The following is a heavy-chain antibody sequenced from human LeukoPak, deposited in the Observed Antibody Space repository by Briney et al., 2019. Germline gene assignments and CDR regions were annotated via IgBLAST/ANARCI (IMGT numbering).Heavy chain of an antibody. J-gene: IGHJ4*02. Sequence: PGGSLRLSCAASGFTFSSYEMNWVRQAPGKGLEWVSYISSSGSTIYYADSVKGRFTISRDNAKNSLYLQMNSLRAEDTAVYYCARGNIVVVPAEDFFDYWGQGTLVTVSS. V-gene: IGHV3-48*03. CDR1: GFTFSSYE. CDR2: ISSSGSTI. CDR3: ARGNIVVVPAEDFFDY. D-gene: IGHD2-2*01.